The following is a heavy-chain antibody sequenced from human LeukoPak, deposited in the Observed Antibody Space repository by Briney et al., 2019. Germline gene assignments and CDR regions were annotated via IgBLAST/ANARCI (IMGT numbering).Heavy chain of an antibody. CDR3: ARDGYYYDSSGTPPDY. V-gene: IGHV1-69*06. Sequence: ASVKVSCKASVGTFSIYAISWVRQAPGQGLEWMGRIIPIFGTANYAQKFQGRVTITADKSTSTAYMELSSLRSEDTAVYYCARDGYYYDSSGTPPDYWGQGTLVTVSS. D-gene: IGHD3-22*01. CDR2: IIPIFGTA. J-gene: IGHJ4*02. CDR1: VGTFSIYA.